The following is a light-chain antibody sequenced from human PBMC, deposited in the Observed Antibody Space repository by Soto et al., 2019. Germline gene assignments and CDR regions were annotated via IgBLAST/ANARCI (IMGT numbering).Light chain of an antibody. J-gene: IGKJ5*01. CDR1: QSVSSH. CDR3: QQYYNWPRT. CDR2: DAS. Sequence: EIVMTQSPATLSVSPGEGATVSCRASQSVSSHLAWYQHKPGQAPRLLFYDASTRATGIPARFSGTGSGTEYTLTINSLQAEDSAVYYCQQYYNWPRTFGQGTRLEIK. V-gene: IGKV3-15*01.